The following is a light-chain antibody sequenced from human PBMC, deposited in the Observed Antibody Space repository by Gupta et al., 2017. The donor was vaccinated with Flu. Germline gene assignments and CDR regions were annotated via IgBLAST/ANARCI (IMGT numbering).Light chain of an antibody. CDR1: SSDIGKYNY. CDR2: EVS. Sequence: QSALTQPASVSRSPGQSITISCTGTSSDIGKYNYVSWYRQDPGKAPKLMIYEVSNRPSGVSNRFSGSKSGNTASLTISGLQADDEADYYCSSYTSRTPKWVFGGGTKLTVL. J-gene: IGLJ3*02. V-gene: IGLV2-14*01. CDR3: SSYTSRTPKWV.